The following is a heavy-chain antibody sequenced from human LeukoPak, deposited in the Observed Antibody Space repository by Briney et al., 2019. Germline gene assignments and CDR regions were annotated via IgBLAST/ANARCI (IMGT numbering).Heavy chain of an antibody. CDR1: GFTFSSYV. V-gene: IGHV3-23*01. D-gene: IGHD2-2*01. CDR3: AKDRRACSSSSCYYRFDY. J-gene: IGHJ4*02. CDR2: ISSGGGST. Sequence: GGSLRLSCAASGFTFSSYVMSWVRQAPGKGLEWVSAISSGGGSTYYADSVKGRFTISRDNSKNTLYLQMNSLRAEDTAVYYCAKDRRACSSSSCYYRFDYWGQGTLVTVSS.